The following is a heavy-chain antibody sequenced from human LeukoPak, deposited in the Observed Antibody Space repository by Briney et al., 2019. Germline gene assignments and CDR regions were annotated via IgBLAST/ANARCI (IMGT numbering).Heavy chain of an antibody. D-gene: IGHD2-2*01. J-gene: IGHJ5*02. V-gene: IGHV3-49*04. CDR2: IRSKAYGGTA. CDR3: TVQVVPSDNWFDP. Sequence: PGGSLRLSCTASGLLFGDYAMTWVRQVPGKGLEWLGCIRSKAYGGTAEYAASVKGRFTISRDDSKSVAYVQMNSLKTGDTAVYHCTVQVVPSDNWFDPWGQGTLVTVSS. CDR1: GLLFGDYA.